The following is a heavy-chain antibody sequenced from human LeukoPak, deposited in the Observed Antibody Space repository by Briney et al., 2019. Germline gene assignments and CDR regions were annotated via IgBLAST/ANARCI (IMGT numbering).Heavy chain of an antibody. CDR1: GGSISSYY. J-gene: IGHJ3*02. CDR2: IYYSGST. Sequence: SESLSLTCSVSGGSISSYYWSWIRPPPGKGLEWIGYIYYSGSTTHNPSLKSRVTISVDTSKNQFSLKLSPVTAADTAVYYCARAYDTSGYYIAFDIWGQGTMVTVSS. V-gene: IGHV4-59*01. CDR3: ARAYDTSGYYIAFDI. D-gene: IGHD3-22*01.